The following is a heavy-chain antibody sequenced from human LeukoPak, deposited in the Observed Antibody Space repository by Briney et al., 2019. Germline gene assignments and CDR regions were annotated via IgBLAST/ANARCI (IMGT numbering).Heavy chain of an antibody. V-gene: IGHV4-34*01. CDR1: GGSFSGYY. D-gene: IGHD3-10*01. Sequence: PSETLSLTCAVYGGSFSGYYWSWIRQPPGKGLEWIGEINHSGSTNYNPSLKSRVTISVDTSKNQFSLKLSSVTAADTAVYYWARGSRLVRGVHNWFDPWGQGTLVTVSS. CDR3: ARGSRLVRGVHNWFDP. J-gene: IGHJ5*02. CDR2: INHSGST.